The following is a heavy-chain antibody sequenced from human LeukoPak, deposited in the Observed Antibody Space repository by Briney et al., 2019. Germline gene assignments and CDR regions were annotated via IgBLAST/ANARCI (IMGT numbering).Heavy chain of an antibody. CDR2: ISSSSSSI. CDR1: GFTLSYYS. J-gene: IGHJ6*02. Sequence: PGGSLRLSCAASGFTLSYYSINWVRQAPGKGLEWVSYISSSSSSIYYADSVKGRFTISTDNAKNSLYLQMNSLRAEDTAVYYCARGPYYGMDVWGQGTTVTASS. V-gene: IGHV3-48*04. CDR3: ARGPYYGMDV.